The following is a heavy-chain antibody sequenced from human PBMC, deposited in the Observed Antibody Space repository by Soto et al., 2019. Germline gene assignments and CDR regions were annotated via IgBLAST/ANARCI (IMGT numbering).Heavy chain of an antibody. J-gene: IGHJ4*02. CDR1: GGSISSYY. D-gene: IGHD2-21*01. CDR3: ARRWGGTFDY. V-gene: IGHV4-59*01. Sequence: QVQLQESGPGLVKPSETLSLTCTVSGGSISSYYWSWIRQPPGKGLEWIGYIYYSGSTNYNPSLMSRVTISVDTSKDHFSLKLSAVTAADTAVYYCARRWGGTFDYWGQGTLVTVSS. CDR2: IYYSGST.